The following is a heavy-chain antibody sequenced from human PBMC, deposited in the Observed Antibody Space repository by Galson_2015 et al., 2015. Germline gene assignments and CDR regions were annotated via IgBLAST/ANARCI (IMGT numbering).Heavy chain of an antibody. Sequence: SLRLSCAASGFTFRSYAMHWVRQAPGKGLEWVAVISYDGSNKFYADSVKGRFTISRDNSKNTLYLQMNSLRPEDTAVYYCARVGGDIAARTWGYFDYWGQGTLVTVSS. CDR2: ISYDGSNK. CDR3: ARVGGDIAARTWGYFDY. J-gene: IGHJ4*02. CDR1: GFTFRSYA. V-gene: IGHV3-30-3*01. D-gene: IGHD6-6*01.